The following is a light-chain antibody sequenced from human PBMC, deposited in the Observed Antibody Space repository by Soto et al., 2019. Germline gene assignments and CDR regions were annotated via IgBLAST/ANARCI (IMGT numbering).Light chain of an antibody. V-gene: IGLV2-14*01. CDR1: SSYVGGYNY. J-gene: IGLJ1*01. Sequence: QSVLTPPAPLSGASWQAITISCPGTSSYVGGYNYVSWYQQHPGKAPKLMIYDVSNRPSGVSNRFSGSKSGNTASLTISGLQAEDEADYYCSSYTSSSIFYVFGTGTRSPS. CDR3: SSYTSSSIFYV. CDR2: DVS.